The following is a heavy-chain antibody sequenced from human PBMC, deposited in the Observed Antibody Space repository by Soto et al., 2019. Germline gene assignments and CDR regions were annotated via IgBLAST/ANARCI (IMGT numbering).Heavy chain of an antibody. D-gene: IGHD2-8*02. CDR2: INHTGST. CDR3: ARDKITGLFDY. V-gene: IGHV4-34*01. CDR1: GGSFSGYS. Sequence: SETLSLTCAVYGGSFSGYSWTWIRQPPGTGLEWIGEINHTGSTNYNPSLKSRVTISVDTSKNQFSLKLTSVTAADTAVYYCARDKITGLFDYWGQGTLVTVSA. J-gene: IGHJ4*02.